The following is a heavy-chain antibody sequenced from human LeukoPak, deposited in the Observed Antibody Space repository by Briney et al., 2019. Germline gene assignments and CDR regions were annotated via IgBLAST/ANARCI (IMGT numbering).Heavy chain of an antibody. Sequence: NPSETLSLTCTVSGASISSYSWSWIRQPPGKGLEWVAWISYSGTTNYNPSLNSRVSISVDTSKNQFSLKLSSVTAADTAVYYCARNNDYALFDPWGQGTLVTVSS. V-gene: IGHV4-59*08. CDR3: ARNNDYALFDP. J-gene: IGHJ5*02. CDR1: GASISSYS. CDR2: ISYSGTT. D-gene: IGHD4-17*01.